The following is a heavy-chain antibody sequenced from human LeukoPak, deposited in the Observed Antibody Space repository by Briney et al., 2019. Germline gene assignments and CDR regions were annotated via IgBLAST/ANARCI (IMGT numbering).Heavy chain of an antibody. Sequence: GGSLRLSCAASGFTFSSYGMHWVRQAPGKGLEWVAFIRYDGSNKYYADSVKGRFTISRDNSKNTLYLQMNSLRAEDTAVYYCAKDMIRRSSWYEYWFDPWGRGTLVTVSS. CDR1: GFTFSSYG. CDR3: AKDMIRRSSWYEYWFDP. V-gene: IGHV3-30*02. J-gene: IGHJ5*02. D-gene: IGHD6-13*01. CDR2: IRYDGSNK.